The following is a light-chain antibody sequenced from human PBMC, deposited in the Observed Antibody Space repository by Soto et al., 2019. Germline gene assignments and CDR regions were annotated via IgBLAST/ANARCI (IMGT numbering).Light chain of an antibody. CDR3: LEDYGYPYT. J-gene: IGKJ2*01. CDR1: QDIGND. V-gene: IGKV1-6*02. Sequence: AVQMTQSPSSLSASVGDRVTITCRASQDIGNDLSWYQQKPGKAPKLLIYGVSNLESGVPSRFSGSRSGTDVTLTIRSLQPEDSATYYCLEDYGYPYTFGQGTNL. CDR2: GVS.